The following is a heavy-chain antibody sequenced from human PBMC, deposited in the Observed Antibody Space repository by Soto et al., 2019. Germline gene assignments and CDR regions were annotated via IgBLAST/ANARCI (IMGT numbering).Heavy chain of an antibody. CDR2: IFIIFGKA. CDR3: ASRPKQLEAFDI. CDR1: GGTFSSYA. D-gene: IGHD6-6*01. Sequence: QVQLVQSGAEVKKTGSSVKVSCKASGGTFSSYAISWVRQAPGQGLEWMGGIFIIFGKANYAQKFQGRVTITADESTITAYMELSSLRSEDTAVYYCASRPKQLEAFDIWGQGTMVTFSS. J-gene: IGHJ3*02. V-gene: IGHV1-69*01.